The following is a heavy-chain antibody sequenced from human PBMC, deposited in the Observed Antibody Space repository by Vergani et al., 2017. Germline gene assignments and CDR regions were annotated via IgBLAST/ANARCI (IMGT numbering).Heavy chain of an antibody. J-gene: IGHJ3*02. D-gene: IGHD7-27*01. CDR2: IKSKTDGGTT. Sequence: EVQLLESGGGLVQPGGSLRLSCAASGFTFSSFAMSWVRQAPGKGLEWVGRIKSKTDGGTTDYAAPVKGRFTISRDDSKNTLYLQMNSLKTEDTAVYYCTTNPLGILPIIWGQGTMVTVSS. CDR1: GFTFSSFA. V-gene: IGHV3-15*01. CDR3: TTNPLGILPII.